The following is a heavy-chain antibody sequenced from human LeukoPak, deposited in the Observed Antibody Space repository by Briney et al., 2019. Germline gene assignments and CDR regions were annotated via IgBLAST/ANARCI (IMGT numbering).Heavy chain of an antibody. J-gene: IGHJ4*02. V-gene: IGHV1-8*02. CDR3: ARTPPKGDIDY. CDR1: GYTVTSYY. CDR2: MSASSGSA. D-gene: IGHD2-21*02. Sequence: GASVKVSCKASGYTVTSYYMHWVRQAPGQGLEWLGWMSASSGSAGYAQKFQGRVSMTRATSISTAYLELSSLTFDDTAVYYCARTPPKGDIDYWGQGTLVTVSS.